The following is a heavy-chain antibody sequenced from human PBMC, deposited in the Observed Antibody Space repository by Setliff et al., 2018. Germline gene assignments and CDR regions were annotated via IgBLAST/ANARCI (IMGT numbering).Heavy chain of an antibody. CDR3: VPGRGS. D-gene: IGHD6-25*01. CDR2: ISSTGDDI. CDR1: GFTFNSYS. J-gene: IGHJ5*02. V-gene: IGHV3-21*01. Sequence: LRLSCAASGFTFNSYSMNWIRQPPWKGLEWVSSISSTGDDIYYADPVKGRFTISRDNAENSLYLQMNSLRVEDTAVFYCVPGRGSWGQGALVTVSS.